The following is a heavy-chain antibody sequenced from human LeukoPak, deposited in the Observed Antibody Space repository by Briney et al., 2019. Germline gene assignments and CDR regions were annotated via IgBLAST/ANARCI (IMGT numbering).Heavy chain of an antibody. CDR2: ISYDGSNK. D-gene: IGHD3-16*01. J-gene: IGHJ4*02. CDR1: GFTFSSYG. V-gene: IGHV3-30*03. CDR3: ARVLYGPRLTYYFDY. Sequence: PGGSLRLSCAASGFTFSSYGMHWVRQAPGKGLEWVAVISYDGSNKYYADSVKGRFTISRDNSKNTLYLQMNSLRAEDTAVYYCARVLYGPRLTYYFDYWGQGTLVTVSS.